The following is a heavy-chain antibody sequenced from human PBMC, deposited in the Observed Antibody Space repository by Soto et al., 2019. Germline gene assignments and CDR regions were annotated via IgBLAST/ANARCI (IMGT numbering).Heavy chain of an antibody. Sequence: QVQLVQSAGEVKKPGASVKVSCKASGYSFTSYGISWVRRAPGQGLEWMGWISHYSGHTQFVERFQGRVTMTTDTPTKTSYMELRNLRSDDTANYYCARELTIVPATHPRLENYGMDVWGQGTTVIVSS. CDR1: GYSFTSYG. CDR3: ARELTIVPATHPRLENYGMDV. D-gene: IGHD2-15*01. V-gene: IGHV1-18*01. J-gene: IGHJ6*02. CDR2: ISHYSGHT.